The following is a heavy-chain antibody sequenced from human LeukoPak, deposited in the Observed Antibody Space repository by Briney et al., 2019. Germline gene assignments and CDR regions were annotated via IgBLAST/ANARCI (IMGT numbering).Heavy chain of an antibody. CDR1: GFTFSSYG. Sequence: GRSLRLSCAASGFTFSSYGMHWVRQAPGKGLEWVAVIWYDGSNKYYADSVKGRFTISRDNSKNTLYLQMNSLRAEDTAVYYCASDRYYGSGSYPHDYWGQGTLVTVSS. CDR3: ASDRYYGSGSYPHDY. CDR2: IWYDGSNK. J-gene: IGHJ4*02. D-gene: IGHD3-10*01. V-gene: IGHV3-33*01.